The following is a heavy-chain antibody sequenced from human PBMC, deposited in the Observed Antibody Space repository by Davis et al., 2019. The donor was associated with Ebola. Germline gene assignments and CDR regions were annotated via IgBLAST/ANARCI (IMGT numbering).Heavy chain of an antibody. CDR2: IYTSGST. V-gene: IGHV4-4*07. J-gene: IGHJ4*02. Sequence: PSETLSLTCTVSGGSISSYYWSWIRQPAGKGLEWIGRIYTSGSTNYNPSLKSRVTMSVDTSKNQFSLKLSSVTAADTAVYYCARDHYDYVWGSYRYPSYWGQGTLVTVSS. CDR1: GGSISSYY. CDR3: ARDHYDYVWGSYRYPSY. D-gene: IGHD3-16*02.